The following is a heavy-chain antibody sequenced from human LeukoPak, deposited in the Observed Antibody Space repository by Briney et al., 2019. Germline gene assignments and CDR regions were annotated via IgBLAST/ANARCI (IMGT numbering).Heavy chain of an antibody. J-gene: IGHJ4*02. D-gene: IGHD6-19*01. V-gene: IGHV3-30*18. CDR1: GFTFSRYG. Sequence: GGSLRLSCAASGFTFSRYGMHWVRQAPGKGLEWVAVLSFDGNDKYHADSVKGRFTISRDNSKNTLFLQMNSLRAADTAMYYCAKDASLVSSDYYFDYWGQGTLVTVSS. CDR3: AKDASLVSSDYYFDY. CDR2: LSFDGNDK.